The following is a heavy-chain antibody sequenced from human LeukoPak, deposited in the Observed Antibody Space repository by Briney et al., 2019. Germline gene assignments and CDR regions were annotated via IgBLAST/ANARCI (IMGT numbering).Heavy chain of an antibody. CDR1: GFTFSSFT. CDR3: ARSNYGPNYLDY. D-gene: IGHD3-10*01. J-gene: IGHJ4*02. CDR2: ISSSSSDI. V-gene: IGHV3-21*01. Sequence: GGSLRLSCAASGFTFSSFTMNWVRQAPGKGLEWVSAISSSSSDIYYADSVKGRFTISRDNAKNSLYLQLNGLRADDTAVYYCARSNYGPNYLDYWGQGTLVTVSS.